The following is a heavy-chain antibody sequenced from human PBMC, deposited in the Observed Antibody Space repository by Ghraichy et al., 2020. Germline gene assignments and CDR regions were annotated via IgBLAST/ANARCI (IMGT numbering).Heavy chain of an antibody. J-gene: IGHJ4*02. CDR2: INHSGST. Sequence: SETLSLTCAVYGGSFSGYYWSWIRQPPGKGLEWIGEINHSGSTNYNPSLKSRVTISVDTSKNQFSLKLSSVTAADTAVYYCARGFRKRYGAAPPPTLDYWGQGTLVTVSS. D-gene: IGHD5-18*01. CDR3: ARGFRKRYGAAPPPTLDY. CDR1: GGSFSGYY. V-gene: IGHV4-34*01.